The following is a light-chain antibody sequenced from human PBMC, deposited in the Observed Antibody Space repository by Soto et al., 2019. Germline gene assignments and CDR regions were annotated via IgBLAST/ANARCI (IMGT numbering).Light chain of an antibody. Sequence: DIQMTQSPSSLSASVGDSVTSSCRASQNINKNLNWYQQKSGKAPSLLIYDSSTFQTVVPSRFSGSGSGAEFTLAITNLHPEDFASDYCQQSFHTPYTFGQGTKLEI. CDR3: QQSFHTPYT. CDR1: QNINKN. J-gene: IGKJ2*01. CDR2: DSS. V-gene: IGKV1-39*01.